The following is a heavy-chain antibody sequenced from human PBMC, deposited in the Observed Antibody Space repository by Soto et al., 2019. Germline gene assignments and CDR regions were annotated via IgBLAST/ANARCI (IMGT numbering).Heavy chain of an antibody. CDR1: GFIFSHSA. D-gene: IGHD2-15*01. J-gene: IGHJ4*02. V-gene: IGHV1-58*02. Sequence: ASVKVSCKASGFIFSHSAMQWVRQARGQSLEWIGWIVVGSGNTNYAQKFQERVTISWDMSTNTAYMELSSLRSEDTAVYYCARESRYCSGGSCYFLPGIDYWGQGTLVTVSS. CDR3: ARESRYCSGGSCYFLPGIDY. CDR2: IVVGSGNT.